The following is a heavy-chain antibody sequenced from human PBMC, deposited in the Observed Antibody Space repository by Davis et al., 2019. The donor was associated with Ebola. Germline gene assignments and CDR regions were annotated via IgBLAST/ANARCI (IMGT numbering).Heavy chain of an antibody. V-gene: IGHV3-21*01. Sequence: GESLKISCAASGFTFSSYSMNWVRQAPGKGLEWVSSISSSSSYIYYADSVKGRFTISRDNSKNTLYLQMNSLRAEDTAVYYCARGWAAGINFGWGQGTLVTVSS. D-gene: IGHD2-15*01. CDR2: ISSSSSYI. CDR3: ARGWAAGINFG. CDR1: GFTFSSYS. J-gene: IGHJ4*02.